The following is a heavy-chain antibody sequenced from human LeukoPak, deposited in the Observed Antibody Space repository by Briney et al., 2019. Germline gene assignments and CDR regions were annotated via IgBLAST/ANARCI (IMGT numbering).Heavy chain of an antibody. CDR3: ARVDYYEGY. CDR1: GFTFSSYS. CDR2: MRSGRSYI. D-gene: IGHD3-22*01. Sequence: PGGSLRLSCAASGFTFSSYSMSWVRQAPGKGLEWVSSMRSGRSYIYYADSVKGRFIISRDNAKNSLYLEMSSLRAEDTAVYYCARVDYYEGYWGQGTLVTVSS. J-gene: IGHJ4*02. V-gene: IGHV3-21*01.